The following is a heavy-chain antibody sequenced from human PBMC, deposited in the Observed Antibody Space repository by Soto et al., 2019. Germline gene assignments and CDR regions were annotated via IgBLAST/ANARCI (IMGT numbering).Heavy chain of an antibody. CDR1: GYTFTGYY. V-gene: IGHV1-2*02. CDR3: ARVGLRGSRYCSSTSCYTGYYYYGMDV. J-gene: IGHJ6*02. Sequence: ASVKVSCKASGYTFTGYYMHWVRQAPGQGLEWMGWINPNSGGTNYAQKFQGRVNMTRDTSISTAYMELSRLRSDDTAVYYCARVGLRGSRYCSSTSCYTGYYYYGMDVWGQGTTVTVSS. D-gene: IGHD2-2*02. CDR2: INPNSGGT.